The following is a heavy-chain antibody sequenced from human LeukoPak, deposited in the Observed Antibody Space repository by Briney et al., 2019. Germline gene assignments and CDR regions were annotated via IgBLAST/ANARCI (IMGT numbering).Heavy chain of an antibody. CDR1: GGSFSGYY. J-gene: IGHJ4*02. D-gene: IGHD4-11*01. Sequence: SETLSLTCAVYGGSFSGYYWSWIRQPPGKGLEWIGEINHSGSTDYNPSLKSRVTISVDTSKNQFSLKLSSVTAADTAVYYCAREWFTTVTSSYNDYWGQGTLVTVSS. CDR3: AREWFTTVTSSYNDY. V-gene: IGHV4-34*01. CDR2: INHSGST.